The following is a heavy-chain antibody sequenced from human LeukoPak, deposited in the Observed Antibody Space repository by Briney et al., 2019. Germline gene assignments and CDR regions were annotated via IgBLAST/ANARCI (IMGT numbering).Heavy chain of an antibody. D-gene: IGHD5/OR15-5a*01. CDR3: ARDHRVYGYFDY. V-gene: IGHV4-59*01. J-gene: IGHJ4*02. CDR2: IYYSGST. CDR1: GGSISGYY. Sequence: SETLSLTCTVSGGSISGYYWSWIRQYPGKGLEWIGYIYYSGSTNYNPSLKSRVTISIDTSKKQFSLKLSSVTAADTAVYYCARDHRVYGYFDYWGQGTLVTVSS.